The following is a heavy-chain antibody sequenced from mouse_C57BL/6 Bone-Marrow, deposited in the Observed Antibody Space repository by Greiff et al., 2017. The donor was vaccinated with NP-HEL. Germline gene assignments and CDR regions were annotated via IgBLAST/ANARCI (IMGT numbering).Heavy chain of an antibody. CDR3: ARELLTYCGSSHWYFDV. V-gene: IGHV1-55*01. CDR2: IYPGSGST. CDR1: GYTFTSYW. J-gene: IGHJ1*03. Sequence: QVQLQQPGAELVKPGASVKMSCKASGYTFTSYWITWVKQRPGQGLEWIGDIYPGSGSTNYNEKFKSKATLTVDTSSSTAYMQLSSLTSEDSAVYYCARELLTYCGSSHWYFDVWGTGTTVTVSS. D-gene: IGHD1-1*01.